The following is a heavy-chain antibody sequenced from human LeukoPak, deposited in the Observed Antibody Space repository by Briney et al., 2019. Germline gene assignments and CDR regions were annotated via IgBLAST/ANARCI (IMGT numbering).Heavy chain of an antibody. D-gene: IGHD3-16*01. CDR2: ISYDGSNK. Sequence: QTGGSLRLSCAASGFTFSSYAMHWVRQAPGKGLEWVAVISYDGSNKYYADSVKGRFTISRDNSKNTLYLQMNSLRAEDTAVYYCARVELGSGVGDDAFDIWGQGTMVTVSS. CDR1: GFTFSSYA. V-gene: IGHV3-30*04. CDR3: ARVELGSGVGDDAFDI. J-gene: IGHJ3*02.